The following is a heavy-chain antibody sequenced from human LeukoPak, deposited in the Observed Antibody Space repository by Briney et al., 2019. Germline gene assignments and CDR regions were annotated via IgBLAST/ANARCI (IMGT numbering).Heavy chain of an antibody. CDR3: ARAGAYCGGDCYSADY. D-gene: IGHD2-21*02. CDR1: GYTFTSYG. CDR2: ISAYNGNT. J-gene: IGHJ4*02. V-gene: IGHV1-18*01. Sequence: ASVKVSCKASGYTFTSYGISWVRQAPGQGLEWMGWISAYNGNTNYAQKLQGRVTMTTDTSTSTAYMELRSLRSDDTAVYYCARAGAYCGGDCYSADYWGQGTLVTASS.